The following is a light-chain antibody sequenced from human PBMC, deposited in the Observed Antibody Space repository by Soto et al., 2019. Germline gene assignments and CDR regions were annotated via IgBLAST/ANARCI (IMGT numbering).Light chain of an antibody. CDR1: QSLSSNY. J-gene: IGKJ3*01. Sequence: EIVLTQSPGTLSLSPGERATLSCRASQSLSSNYLAWYQQRPGQSPRLLVYGASSRATGLPDSFSGSVFGRVFALTIRSLEPEGSAVYYCHQYENAPFTCGRGTKVGIK. CDR3: HQYENAPFT. V-gene: IGKV3-20*01. CDR2: GAS.